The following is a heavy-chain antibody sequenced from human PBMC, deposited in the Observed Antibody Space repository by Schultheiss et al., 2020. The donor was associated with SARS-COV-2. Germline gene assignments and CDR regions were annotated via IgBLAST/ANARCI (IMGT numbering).Heavy chain of an antibody. CDR1: GFTFSSYG. J-gene: IGHJ4*02. CDR3: ARDSRTGGVGIDY. D-gene: IGHD2-8*02. Sequence: GESLKISCAASGFTFSSYGMHWVRQAPGKGLEWVAVIWYDGSNKYYADSVKGRFTISRDNSKNTLYLQMNSLRAEDTAVYYCARDSRTGGVGIDYWCQGTLVTVSS. CDR2: IWYDGSNK. V-gene: IGHV3-33*08.